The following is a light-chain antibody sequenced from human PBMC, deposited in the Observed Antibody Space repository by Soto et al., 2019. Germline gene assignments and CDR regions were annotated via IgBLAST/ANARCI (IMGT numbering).Light chain of an antibody. V-gene: IGKV3-20*01. CDR3: QQFSSYPLT. Sequence: VSTQTPGTLSLSPGERATLSCRASQTVRNNYLAWYQQKPGQAPRLLIYDASSRATGIPDRFSGGGSGTDFTLTISRLEPEDFAVYYCQQFSSYPLTFGGGTKGDIK. J-gene: IGKJ4*01. CDR2: DAS. CDR1: QTVRNNY.